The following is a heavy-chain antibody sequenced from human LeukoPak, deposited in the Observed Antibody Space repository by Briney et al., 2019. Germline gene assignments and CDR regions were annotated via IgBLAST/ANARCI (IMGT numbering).Heavy chain of an antibody. Sequence: PGGSLRLSCAASGFIFSSYSMNWVRQAPGKGLGWVSSISSSSSYIYSADSVKGRFTISRDNAKNSLYLQMNSLRAEDTAVYYCARSGIVGAISAFDIWGQGTMVTVSS. D-gene: IGHD1-26*01. CDR1: GFIFSSYS. CDR2: ISSSSSYI. V-gene: IGHV3-21*01. CDR3: ARSGIVGAISAFDI. J-gene: IGHJ3*02.